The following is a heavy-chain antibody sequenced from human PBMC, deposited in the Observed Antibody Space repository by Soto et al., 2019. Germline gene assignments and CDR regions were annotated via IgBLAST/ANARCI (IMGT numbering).Heavy chain of an antibody. CDR3: ARVPSFCSAGACYAFDI. Sequence: SATLSLTCTVSGGSISIGGYFWNWVRQHPGKGLEWIGYIYYSGSTYYNASLKSRLTMSIDTSKNQFSLNLSSVTAADTAVYYCARVPSFCSAGACYAFDIWGQGTMVTVSS. CDR1: GGSISIGGYF. D-gene: IGHD2-15*01. V-gene: IGHV4-31*03. CDR2: IYYSGST. J-gene: IGHJ3*02.